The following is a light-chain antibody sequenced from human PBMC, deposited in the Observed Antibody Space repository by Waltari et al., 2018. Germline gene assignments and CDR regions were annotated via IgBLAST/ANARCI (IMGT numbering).Light chain of an antibody. Sequence: QLVLTQSPSASASLGASVKLTCTLSSGHSSNVIAWLQQQPEKGPRYLMKVNSDGSHNKGDEIPDRFSGSSSGAERYLTISSVQAEDEADYYCQTGGHGTGVFGGGTKLTVL. CDR3: QTGGHGTGV. J-gene: IGLJ3*02. V-gene: IGLV4-69*01. CDR2: VNSDGSH. CDR1: SGHSSNV.